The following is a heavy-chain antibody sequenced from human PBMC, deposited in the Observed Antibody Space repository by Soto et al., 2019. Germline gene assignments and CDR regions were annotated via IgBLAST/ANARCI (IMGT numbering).Heavy chain of an antibody. V-gene: IGHV4-39*01. CDR1: GGSISSSSYY. D-gene: IGHD3-22*01. CDR2: IYYSGST. Sequence: PSETLSLTCTVSGGSISSSSYYWGWIRQPPGKGLEWIGSIYYSGSTYYNPSLKSRVTISVDTSKNQFSLKLSSVTAADTAVYYCARRPPNYYDSSGYYFDDWGQGTLVTVAS. J-gene: IGHJ4*02. CDR3: ARRPPNYYDSSGYYFDD.